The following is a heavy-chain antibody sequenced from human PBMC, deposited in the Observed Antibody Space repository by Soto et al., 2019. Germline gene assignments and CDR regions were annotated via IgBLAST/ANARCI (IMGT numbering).Heavy chain of an antibody. CDR3: ATGRIVVVGSRAYYGMDV. D-gene: IGHD3-22*01. V-gene: IGHV1-69*19. CDR1: GGTLSNSA. Sequence: QLQLTQSGADVKKAESSVKVSCKASGGTLSNSAFSWVRQAPGQGPEWMGGINPVFGIVNYAQKFQDRVTCTADESPLTASMELTSLRSEDTAVYFCATGRIVVVGSRAYYGMDVWGQGTTVTV. CDR2: INPVFGIV. J-gene: IGHJ6*02.